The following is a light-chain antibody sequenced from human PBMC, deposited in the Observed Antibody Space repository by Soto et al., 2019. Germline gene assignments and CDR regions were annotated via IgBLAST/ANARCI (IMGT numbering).Light chain of an antibody. J-gene: IGKJ4*01. V-gene: IGKV1-12*02. Sequence: DILMTQSPSSVSASVGDTVTITCRASQGISNWLAWYRQRPGKALDLLIFGASTLQSGVPSRFSGSGSGTEFTLTISSLQPEDFATYYCQQANTFPSFGGGTKVEI. CDR3: QQANTFPS. CDR2: GAS. CDR1: QGISNW.